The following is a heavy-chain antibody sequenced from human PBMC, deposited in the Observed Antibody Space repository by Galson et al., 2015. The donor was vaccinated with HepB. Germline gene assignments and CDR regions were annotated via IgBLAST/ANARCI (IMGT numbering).Heavy chain of an antibody. CDR2: ISYDGSNK. V-gene: IGHV3-30*03. J-gene: IGHJ3*02. Sequence: SLRLSCAASGFTLSNYGMHWVRQAPGKWLEWVAVISYDGSNKYYADSMKGRFTISRDNSKNTLWLQMNSLSIEDTAMYYCAREGSRTDAFDIWGQGTMVTVSS. CDR1: GFTLSNYG. D-gene: IGHD6-13*01. CDR3: AREGSRTDAFDI.